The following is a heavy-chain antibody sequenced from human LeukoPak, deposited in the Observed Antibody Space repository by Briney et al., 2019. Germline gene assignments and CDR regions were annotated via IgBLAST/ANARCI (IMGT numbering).Heavy chain of an antibody. Sequence: SETLSLTCTVSGGSISSGGYYWSWIRQPPGKGLEWIGYIYHSGSTYYNPSLKSRVTISVDRSKNQFSLKLSSVTAADTAVYYCARSGYCSSTSCSPFDYWGQGTLVTVSS. CDR1: GGSISSGGYY. CDR2: IYHSGST. CDR3: ARSGYCSSTSCSPFDY. V-gene: IGHV4-30-2*01. J-gene: IGHJ4*02. D-gene: IGHD2-2*03.